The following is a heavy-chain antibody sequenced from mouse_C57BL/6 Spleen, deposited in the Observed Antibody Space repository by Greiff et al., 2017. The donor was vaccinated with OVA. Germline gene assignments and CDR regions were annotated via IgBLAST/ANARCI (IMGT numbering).Heavy chain of an antibody. V-gene: IGHV1-64*01. CDR3: ARRDPYYGSSYGGAMDY. J-gene: IGHJ4*01. CDR1: GYTFTSYW. CDR2: IHPNSGST. Sequence: VQLQQPGAELVKPGASVKLSCKASGYTFTSYWMHWVKQRPGHGLEWIGMIHPNSGSTNYNEKFKSKAKLTVDKSSSTAYMQLSSLTSEDSAVYYCARRDPYYGSSYGGAMDYWGQGTSVTVSS. D-gene: IGHD1-1*01.